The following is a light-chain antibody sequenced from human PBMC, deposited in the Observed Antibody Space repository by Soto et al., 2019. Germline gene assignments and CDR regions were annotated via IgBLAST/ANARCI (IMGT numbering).Light chain of an antibody. J-gene: IGKJ1*01. CDR2: GAS. Sequence: DIELTQSPPSLAASVGDRVTITCRASQNINNYLIWYQQKPGKAPQLLIYGASILKSVVPSRFSGSASWTDFTLTIGSLQPEAVATYYGQESYSVPGTFGQGTKVEI. V-gene: IGKV1-39*01. CDR1: QNINNY. CDR3: QESYSVPGT.